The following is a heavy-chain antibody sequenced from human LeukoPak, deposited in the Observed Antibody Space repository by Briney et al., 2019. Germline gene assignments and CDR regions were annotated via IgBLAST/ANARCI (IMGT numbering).Heavy chain of an antibody. CDR2: ISGSGGST. CDR3: AKAYCGGDCYSDYNYSMDV. D-gene: IGHD2-21*02. Sequence: GGSLRLSCAASGFPLSSYGMSWVRQAPGKGLEWVSAISGSGGSTYYEDSVKGRFTISRDNSKNTLYLQMNSLRAEDTAVYYCAKAYCGGDCYSDYNYSMDVWGKGTTVTVSS. J-gene: IGHJ6*03. CDR1: GFPLSSYG. V-gene: IGHV3-23*01.